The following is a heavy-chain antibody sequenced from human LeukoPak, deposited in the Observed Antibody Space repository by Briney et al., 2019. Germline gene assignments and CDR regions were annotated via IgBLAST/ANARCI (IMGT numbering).Heavy chain of an antibody. D-gene: IGHD4-17*01. CDR3: ARRGRAWDYGDYAGAFDI. CDR1: GGSFSGYY. CDR2: IYYSGST. Sequence: PSETLSLTCAVYGGSFSGYYWGWIRQPPGKGLEWIGSIYYSGSTYYNPSPKSRVTISVDTSKNQFSLNLNSVTAADAAVYYCARRGRAWDYGDYAGAFDIWGQGTMVTVSS. V-gene: IGHV4-39*01. J-gene: IGHJ3*02.